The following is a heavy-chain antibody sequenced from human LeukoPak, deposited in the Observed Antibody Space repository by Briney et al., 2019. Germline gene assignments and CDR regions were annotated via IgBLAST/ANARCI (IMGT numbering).Heavy chain of an antibody. Sequence: PGGSLRLSCAASGFTFRNYWMSWVRQAPGKGLEWVANIKQAGSEKHYVDSVKGRFTISRDNAKTSLYLQMNSQRAEDTAVYYCARVRYCSSTSCYRPDSFYFDYWGQGTLVTVSS. CDR1: GFTFRNYW. J-gene: IGHJ4*02. CDR2: IKQAGSEK. D-gene: IGHD2-2*02. V-gene: IGHV3-7*01. CDR3: ARVRYCSSTSCYRPDSFYFDY.